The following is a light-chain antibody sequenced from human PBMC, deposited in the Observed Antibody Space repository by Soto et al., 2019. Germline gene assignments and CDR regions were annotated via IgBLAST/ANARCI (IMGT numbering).Light chain of an antibody. V-gene: IGKV3D-15*01. CDR1: QSVSTN. CDR2: GAS. Sequence: EVVLMQSPATLSLSPGERASLSCRASQSVSTNLAWYQQKPGQAPSLLIYGASTRATGIPARFSGSGSATDFTLTISSLQSEDFAVYYCQQYNDWPPWTFGQGTKVEI. J-gene: IGKJ1*01. CDR3: QQYNDWPPWT.